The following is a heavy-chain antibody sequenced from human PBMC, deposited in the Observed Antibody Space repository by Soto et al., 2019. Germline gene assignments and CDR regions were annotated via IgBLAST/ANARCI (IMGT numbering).Heavy chain of an antibody. CDR2: IYYSGST. CDR3: AEIAAAGSXY. V-gene: IGHV4-39*01. Sequence: SETLSLTCTVSGGSISSISYYWGWIRQPPGKGLEWIGSIYYSGSTYYNPSLKSRVTISVDTSKNQFSLKLSSVTAADTAVYYCAEIAAAGSXYWGQGTLVTVSS. D-gene: IGHD6-13*01. CDR1: GGSISSISYY. J-gene: IGHJ4*02.